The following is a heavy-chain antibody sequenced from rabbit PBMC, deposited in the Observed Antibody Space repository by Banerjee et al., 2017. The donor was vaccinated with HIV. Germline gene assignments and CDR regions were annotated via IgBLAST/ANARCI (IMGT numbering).Heavy chain of an antibody. D-gene: IGHD1-1*01. CDR3: ARGDTGSRHSPFNL. CDR1: GFSFSSTYY. Sequence: QEQLEESGGGLVKPEGSLTLTCKASGFSFSSTYYMCWVRQAPGKGLELIACIYTDSDGTWYASWVNGRFTITRSTSLNTVTLQMTSLTAADTATYFCARGDTGSRHSPFNLWGPGTLVTVS. CDR2: IYTDSDGT. J-gene: IGHJ4*01. V-gene: IGHV1S43*01.